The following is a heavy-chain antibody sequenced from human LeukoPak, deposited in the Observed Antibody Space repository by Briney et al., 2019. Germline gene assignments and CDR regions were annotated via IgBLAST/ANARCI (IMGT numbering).Heavy chain of an antibody. V-gene: IGHV4-34*01. CDR3: ARSYYDFWSGYHYYFDY. Sequence: PSETLSRTCAVYGGSFSGYYWSWIRQPPGKGLEWIGEINHSGSTNYNPSLKSRVTISVDTSKNQFSLKLSSVTAADTAVYYCARSYYDFWSGYHYYFDYWGQGTLVTVSS. CDR2: INHSGST. CDR1: GGSFSGYY. J-gene: IGHJ4*02. D-gene: IGHD3-3*01.